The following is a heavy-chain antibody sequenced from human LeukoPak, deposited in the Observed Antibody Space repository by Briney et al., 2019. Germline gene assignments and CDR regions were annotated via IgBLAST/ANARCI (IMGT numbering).Heavy chain of an antibody. CDR2: ISAYNGNT. CDR3: ASSGNDYGDYRPLDY. Sequence: ASVKVSCKASGYTFTSYGISWVRQAPGQGLEWMGWISAYNGNTNYAQKLQGRVTMTTDTSTSTAYMELRSLRSDDTAVYYCASSGNDYGDYRPLDYWGQGTLVTFSS. D-gene: IGHD4-17*01. CDR1: GYTFTSYG. J-gene: IGHJ4*02. V-gene: IGHV1-18*01.